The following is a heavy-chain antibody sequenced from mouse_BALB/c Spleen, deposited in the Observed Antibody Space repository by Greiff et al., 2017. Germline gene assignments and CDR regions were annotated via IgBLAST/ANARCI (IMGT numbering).Heavy chain of an antibody. J-gene: IGHJ4*01. CDR3: ARQKIYDGYYGLAMDY. CDR1: GFAFSSYD. Sequence: DVQLVESGGGLVKPGGSLKLSCAASGFAFSSYDMSWVRQTPEKRLEWVAYISSGGGSTYYPDTVKGRFTISRDNAKNTLYLQMSSLKSEDTAMYYCARQKIYDGYYGLAMDYWGQGTSVTVSS. CDR2: ISSGGGST. D-gene: IGHD2-3*01. V-gene: IGHV5-12-1*01.